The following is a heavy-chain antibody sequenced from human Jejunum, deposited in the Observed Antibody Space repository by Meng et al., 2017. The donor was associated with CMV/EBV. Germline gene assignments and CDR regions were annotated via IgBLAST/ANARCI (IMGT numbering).Heavy chain of an antibody. D-gene: IGHD3-10*01. CDR3: ARGRYGKYGYFDY. V-gene: IGHV3-21*01. J-gene: IGHJ4*02. CDR2: IHSYSTYI. Sequence: ASGFILSSYTMNWVRQAPGKGLEWVASIHSYSTYIYYADSVKGRFTISRDNAKNSLYLQMNSLRAEDTALYYCARGRYGKYGYFDYWGQGTLVTVSS. CDR1: GFILSSYT.